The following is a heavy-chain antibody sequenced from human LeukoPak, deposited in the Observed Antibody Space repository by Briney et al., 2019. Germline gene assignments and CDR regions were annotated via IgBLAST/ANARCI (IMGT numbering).Heavy chain of an antibody. CDR1: GFILSNHW. CDR2: VNKDGSEK. D-gene: IGHD6-13*01. J-gene: IGHJ4*02. CDR3: ARSTPYSGIDY. V-gene: IGHV3-7*03. Sequence: PGGSLRLSCAASGFILSNHWMTWVRQAPGKGPEWVANVNKDGSEKYYVDSVKGRFTISRDTAKNSLYLQMNNLRAEDTAVYYCARSTPYSGIDYWGQGTLVTVSS.